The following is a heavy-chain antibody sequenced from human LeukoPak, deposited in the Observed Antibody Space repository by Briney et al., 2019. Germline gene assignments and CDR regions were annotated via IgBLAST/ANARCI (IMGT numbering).Heavy chain of an antibody. CDR1: VGSIVVSSYY. Sequence: SETLSLTCTVSVGSIVVSSYYWGSIRQPPGKGLDWIGIINYSGNTYYNPPLRSRVSISVDTSRNQFSLNLNSMTASDTAVYYCARGYDYWGQGTLVTVSS. D-gene: IGHD3-22*01. V-gene: IGHV4-39*01. CDR2: INYSGNT. J-gene: IGHJ4*02. CDR3: ARGYDY.